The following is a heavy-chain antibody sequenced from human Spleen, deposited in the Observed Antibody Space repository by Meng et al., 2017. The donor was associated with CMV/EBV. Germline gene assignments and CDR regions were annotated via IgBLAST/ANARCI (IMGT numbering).Heavy chain of an antibody. J-gene: IGHJ4*02. CDR1: EGSFNYYY. Sequence: RSGTCAVYEGSFNYYYWSWIRQPPGKGLEWIGEINHSGSTNYKQSLKSRVTISVDTSKNQFSLNLTSVTAADTAVYYCARGTWTFDYWGQRTLVTVSS. CDR3: ARGTWTFDY. V-gene: IGHV4-34*01. D-gene: IGHD3/OR15-3a*01. CDR2: INHSGST.